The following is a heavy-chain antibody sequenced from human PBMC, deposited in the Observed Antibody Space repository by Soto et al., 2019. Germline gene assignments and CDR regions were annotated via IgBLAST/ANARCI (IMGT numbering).Heavy chain of an antibody. CDR2: TSYDGNNK. CDR1: GFMFKSYV. Sequence: QLHLVESGGGVVQPGTSLRLSCTASGFMFKSYVMHWVRQAPGKGLEWVPLTSYDGNNKYYGDSVKGRFTVSRDNSKNTLHLQMDSLRPEDTALYYCARWGTTGGFDLWGQGTLVSVSS. D-gene: IGHD3-16*01. J-gene: IGHJ4*02. CDR3: ARWGTTGGFDL. V-gene: IGHV3-30*19.